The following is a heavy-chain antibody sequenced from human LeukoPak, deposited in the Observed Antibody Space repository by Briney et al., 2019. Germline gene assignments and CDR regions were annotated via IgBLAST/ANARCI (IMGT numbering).Heavy chain of an antibody. CDR1: GGTFSSYA. J-gene: IGHJ4*02. Sequence: ASVKVSCKASGGTFSSYAISWVRQAPGQGLEWVGRIIPILGIANYAQKFQGRVTITADKPTSTAYMELSSLRSEDTAVYYCARDTSPSGYYDSSGYSNYFDYWGQGTLVTVSS. CDR3: ARDTSPSGYYDSSGYSNYFDY. D-gene: IGHD3-22*01. CDR2: IIPILGIA. V-gene: IGHV1-69*04.